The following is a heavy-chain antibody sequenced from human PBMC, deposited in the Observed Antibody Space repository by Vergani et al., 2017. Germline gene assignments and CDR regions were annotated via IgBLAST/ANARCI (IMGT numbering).Heavy chain of an antibody. Sequence: QVQLVESGGGVVQPGRSLRLSCAASGFTFSSYAMHWVRQAPGKGLEWVAVISYDGSNKYYADSVKGRFTISRDNSKNTLYLQMNSLRDEDTAVYYCAKELVDWYFDLWGRGTLVTVSS. V-gene: IGHV3-30-3*01. J-gene: IGHJ2*01. CDR1: GFTFSSYA. CDR3: AKELVDWYFDL. CDR2: ISYDGSNK.